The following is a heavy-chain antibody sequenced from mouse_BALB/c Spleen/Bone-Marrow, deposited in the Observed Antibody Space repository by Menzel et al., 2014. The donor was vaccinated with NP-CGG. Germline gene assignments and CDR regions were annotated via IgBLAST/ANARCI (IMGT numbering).Heavy chain of an antibody. J-gene: IGHJ4*01. D-gene: IGHD4-1*01. CDR3: TRRLTGSHAMDY. Sequence: VQLQQSGAELVRPGASVKLSCKASGYTFTSYWINWVKQRPGQGLEWIGNIYPSDSYTNYNQKFKDKATLTVDKSSSTAYMQLSSPTSEDSAVYYCTRRLTGSHAMDYWGQGTSVTVSS. CDR2: IYPSDSYT. CDR1: GYTFTSYW. V-gene: IGHV1-69*02.